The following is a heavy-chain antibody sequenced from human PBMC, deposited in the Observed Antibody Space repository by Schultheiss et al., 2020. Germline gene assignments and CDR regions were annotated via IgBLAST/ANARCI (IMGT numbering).Heavy chain of an antibody. CDR1: GFTVSSNY. D-gene: IGHD3-10*01. CDR3: ARDLWFGELLQRGAMDYYGMNV. J-gene: IGHJ6*01. CDR2: IYSGGST. Sequence: GGSLRLSCAASGFTVSSNYMSWVRQAPGKGLEWVSVIYSGGSTYYADSVKGRFTISRDNSKNTLYLQMNSLRAEETAVYYCARDLWFGELLQRGAMDYYGMNVWGQGTTVTVYS. V-gene: IGHV3-66*01.